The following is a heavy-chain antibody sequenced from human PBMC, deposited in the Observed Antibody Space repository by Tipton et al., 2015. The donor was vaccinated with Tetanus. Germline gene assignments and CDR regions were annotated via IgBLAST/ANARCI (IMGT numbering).Heavy chain of an antibody. D-gene: IGHD3-16*01. J-gene: IGHJ4*02. V-gene: IGHV4-34*01. CDR1: GGSFSGYY. Sequence: TLSLTCAVYGGSFSGYYWSWIRQPPGKGLEWIGEINHSGSTNYNPSLKSRVTISVDTSKNQFSLKLSSVTAADTAVYYCARDGGRELLWGQGTLVTVSS. CDR3: ARDGGRELL. CDR2: INHSGST.